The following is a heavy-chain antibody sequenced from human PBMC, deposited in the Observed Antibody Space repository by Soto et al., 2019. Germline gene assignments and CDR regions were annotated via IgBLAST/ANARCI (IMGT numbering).Heavy chain of an antibody. V-gene: IGHV3-7*01. J-gene: IGHJ4*02. CDR2: INQDGSQR. CDR1: GFTFSHHW. D-gene: IGHD3-22*01. CDR3: VRDPGYYTFEY. Sequence: EVELVESGGTLVQPGGSLRLSCAASGFTFSHHWMGWVRQAPGKGLQWVADINQDGSQRYYLDSVKDRFTISRDNAQNSLYLQMNSLGAEDTAVYFCVRDPGYYTFEYWGQGTLVAFSS.